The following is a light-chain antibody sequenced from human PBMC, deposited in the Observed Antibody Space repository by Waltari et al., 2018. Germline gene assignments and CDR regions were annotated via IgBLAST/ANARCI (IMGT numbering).Light chain of an antibody. CDR3: CSYADSNTYL. CDR1: SSAVGASLY. Sequence: QPALIQPRAAAAASAESSTTSSTAASSAVGASLYVFWYQQHPDKAPKLMIYDVTNRPSGVPDRFSGSKSGNTASLTISGLQAEDEADYYCCSYADSNTYLFGTGTKVTVL. CDR2: DVT. V-gene: IGLV2-11*01. J-gene: IGLJ1*01.